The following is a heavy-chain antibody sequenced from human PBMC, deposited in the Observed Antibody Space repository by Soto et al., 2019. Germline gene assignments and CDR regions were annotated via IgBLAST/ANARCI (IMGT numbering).Heavy chain of an antibody. CDR3: ARDKITGLFDY. CDR1: GGSISSSNW. V-gene: IGHV4-4*02. J-gene: IGHJ4*02. Sequence: SETLSLTCGVSGGSISSSNWWSWIRQPPGTGLEWIGEINHSGSTNYNPSLKSRVTISVDTSKNQFSLKLTSVTAADTAVYYCARDKITGLFDYWGQGTLVTVSS. CDR2: INHSGST. D-gene: IGHD2-8*02.